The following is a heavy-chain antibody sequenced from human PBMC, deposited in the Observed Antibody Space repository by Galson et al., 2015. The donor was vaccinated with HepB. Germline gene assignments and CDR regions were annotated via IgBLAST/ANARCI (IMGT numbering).Heavy chain of an antibody. D-gene: IGHD5-24*01. CDR1: GYTFTRYG. V-gene: IGHV1-18*04. CDR2: ISTYNGNT. Sequence: SVKVSCKASGYTFTRYGMSWVRQAPGQGLEWMGWISTYNGNTKYAQMFQGRVTMTADTSTSTAYMDLRSLTSDDTAVYYCARSSEMATITDDWGQGTLVTVSS. J-gene: IGHJ4*02. CDR3: ARSSEMATITDD.